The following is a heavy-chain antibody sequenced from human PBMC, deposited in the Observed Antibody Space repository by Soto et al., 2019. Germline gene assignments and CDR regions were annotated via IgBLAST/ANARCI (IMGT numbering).Heavy chain of an antibody. CDR2: ISAYNGNT. J-gene: IGHJ5*02. CDR1: GYTFTSYG. CDR3: ARVTGGDLNPLSWFDP. D-gene: IGHD2-21*02. V-gene: IGHV1-18*01. Sequence: GASVKVSCKASGYTFTSYGISWVRQAPGQGLEWMGWISAYNGNTNYAQKLQGRVTMTTDTSTSTAYMELRSLRSDDTAVYYCARVTGGDLNPLSWFDPWGQGTLVTVSS.